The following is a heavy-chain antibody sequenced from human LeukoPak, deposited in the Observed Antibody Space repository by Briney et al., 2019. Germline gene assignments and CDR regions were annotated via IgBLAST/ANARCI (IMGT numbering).Heavy chain of an antibody. V-gene: IGHV4-4*07. J-gene: IGHJ4*02. CDR2: IYSSGST. CDR3: ARGPYYFDS. Sequence: SETLSLTCTVSGGSISGYYWSWIRQSAGKGLEWIGRIYSSGSTNYNPSLRSRATMSVDTSKNHFSLNLSSVTAADTAVYYCARGPYYFDSWGQGTLVTASS. CDR1: GGSISGYY.